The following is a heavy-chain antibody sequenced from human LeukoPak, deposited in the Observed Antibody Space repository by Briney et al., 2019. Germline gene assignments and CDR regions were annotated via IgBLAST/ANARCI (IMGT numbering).Heavy chain of an antibody. Sequence: SQSLSLTCPLSAGSLSSSPYYCGWLRQPPGKGLEWIGAISTTGVTYYNPSLRSRVTSLADTSKNHFSLNLRSVTAADTALYYCASAPRQASIGGLDYWGQGTLVTVSS. CDR1: AGSLSSSPYY. CDR2: ISTTGVT. J-gene: IGHJ4*02. CDR3: ASAPRQASIGGLDY. V-gene: IGHV4-39*02. D-gene: IGHD3-16*01.